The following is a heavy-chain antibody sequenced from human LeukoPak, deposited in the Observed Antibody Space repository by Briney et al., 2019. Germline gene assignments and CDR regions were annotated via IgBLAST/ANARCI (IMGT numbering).Heavy chain of an antibody. J-gene: IGHJ4*02. CDR2: INSDGSST. CDR3: AGERGVCGGDCYSDY. CDR1: GFTFSSYW. V-gene: IGHV3-74*01. Sequence: GGSLRLSCAASGFTFSSYWMHWVRQAPGKGLVWVSRINSDGSSTSYADSVKGRFTISRDNAKNTLYLQMSSLRAEDTAVYYCAGERGVCGGDCYSDYWGQGTLVTVSS. D-gene: IGHD2-21*02.